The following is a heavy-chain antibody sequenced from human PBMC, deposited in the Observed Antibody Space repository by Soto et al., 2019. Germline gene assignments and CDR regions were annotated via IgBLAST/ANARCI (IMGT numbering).Heavy chain of an antibody. CDR3: ACLRMPRGPCDF. J-gene: IGHJ4*02. Sequence: EVQLVESGGGLVQPGESLRLSCAASGFTFSSSWMHWVRQAPGKGLVWVSRINSDGSTTQYADSVRGRFTTSRDNAKNTLFLEVNSLTIEDTAVYCCACLRMPRGPCDFWGQGTLVTVSS. CDR2: INSDGSTT. CDR1: GFTFSSSW. V-gene: IGHV3-74*03. D-gene: IGHD3-10*01.